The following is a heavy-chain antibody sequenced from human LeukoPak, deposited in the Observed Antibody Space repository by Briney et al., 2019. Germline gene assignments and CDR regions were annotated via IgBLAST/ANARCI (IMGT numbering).Heavy chain of an antibody. D-gene: IGHD1-26*01. J-gene: IGHJ4*02. CDR2: IYSSGTA. CDR1: GASISNYY. V-gene: IGHV4-59*01. CDR3: ARVEGGSYLDY. Sequence: SETLSLTCTVSGASISNYYWSWIRRPPGKGLEWIGYIYSSGTATYNPSLKSRVTMSVDTSKNQFSLTMISVTAADTAVYYCARVEGGSYLDYWGQGTLVTVSS.